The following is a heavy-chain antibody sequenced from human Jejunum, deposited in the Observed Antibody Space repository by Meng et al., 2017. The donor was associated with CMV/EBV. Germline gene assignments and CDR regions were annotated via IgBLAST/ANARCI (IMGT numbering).Heavy chain of an antibody. Sequence: LRLSCAASGFTFSTYWMTWVSQAPGKGLEWVANIKQDGSEKYYVDSVKGRFTISRDNAKNSLFLQMNSLRAEDTAMYYCARNARGSGYWGQGTLVTVSS. D-gene: IGHD3-10*01. V-gene: IGHV3-7*01. CDR3: ARNARGSGY. J-gene: IGHJ4*02. CDR1: GFTFSTYW. CDR2: IKQDGSEK.